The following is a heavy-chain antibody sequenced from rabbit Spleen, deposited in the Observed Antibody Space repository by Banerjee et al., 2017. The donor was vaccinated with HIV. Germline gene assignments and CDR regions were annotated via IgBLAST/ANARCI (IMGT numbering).Heavy chain of an antibody. CDR2: IDLVFGST. D-gene: IGHD1-1*01. J-gene: IGHJ4*01. V-gene: IGHV1S47*01. CDR1: GFDFSSYG. CDR3: ERGASSSGYYNL. Sequence: QEQLVESGGGLVQPGGSLKLSCKASGFDFSSYGLSWVRQAPGKGLEWIGYIDLVFGSTYYASWVNGQFTISSHNAQNTLYLQLNSLTVADTATYFCERGASSSGYYNLWGPGTLVAVS.